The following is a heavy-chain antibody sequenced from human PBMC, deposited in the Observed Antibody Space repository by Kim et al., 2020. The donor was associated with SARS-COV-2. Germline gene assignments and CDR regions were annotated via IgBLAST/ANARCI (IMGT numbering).Heavy chain of an antibody. CDR1: GGSFSGYY. J-gene: IGHJ3*01. CDR2: INHSGNT. D-gene: IGHD5-18*01. Sequence: SETLSLTCAVYGGSFSGYYWSWLRQPPGKGLEWIGEINHSGNTNYNPSLKSRVTISLGTSKNQFSLKLSSVTAADTAVFYCARAARMTAMEFYDAYDFWGQGTMVTVSS. CDR3: ARAARMTAMEFYDAYDF. V-gene: IGHV4-34*01.